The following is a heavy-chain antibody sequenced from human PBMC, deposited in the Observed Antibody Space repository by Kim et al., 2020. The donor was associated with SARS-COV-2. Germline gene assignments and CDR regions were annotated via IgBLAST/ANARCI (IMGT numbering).Heavy chain of an antibody. Sequence: GGSLRLSCAASGFTFDDYAMHWVRQAPGKGLEWVSGISWNSGSIGYADSVKGRFTISRDNAKNSLYLQMNSLRAEDTALYYCAKDMSLWFGELSPRGMDVWGQGTTVTVSS. CDR2: ISWNSGSI. CDR3: AKDMSLWFGELSPRGMDV. D-gene: IGHD3-10*01. CDR1: GFTFDDYA. J-gene: IGHJ6*02. V-gene: IGHV3-9*01.